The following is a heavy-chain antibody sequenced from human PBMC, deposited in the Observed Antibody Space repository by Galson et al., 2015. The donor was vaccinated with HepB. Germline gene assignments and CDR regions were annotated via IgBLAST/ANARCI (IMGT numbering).Heavy chain of an antibody. J-gene: IGHJ4*02. CDR1: GGSISNRNW. CDR3: ARDWIRDGASYYFDY. D-gene: IGHD5-24*01. Sequence: ETLSLTCAVSGGSISNRNWWNWVRQSPGKRLEWIGQIYHSGDANYNPSFKSRVPMSVDTSKNQFSLKLSSVTAADTAIYYCARDWIRDGASYYFDYWGQGTLVTVSS. V-gene: IGHV4-4*02. CDR2: IYHSGDA.